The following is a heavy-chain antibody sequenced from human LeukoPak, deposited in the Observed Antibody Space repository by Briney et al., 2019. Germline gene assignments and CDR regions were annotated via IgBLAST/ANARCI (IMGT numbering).Heavy chain of an antibody. CDR1: GGSFSGYY. Sequence: SETLSLTCAVYGGSFSGYYWSWIRQPPGKGLEWIGEINHSGSTNYNPSLKSRVTISVDTSKNRLSLKLNFVTAADTAVYYCARDRGGYTYSHDYWGQGTLVTVSS. CDR2: INHSGST. J-gene: IGHJ4*02. D-gene: IGHD5-18*01. V-gene: IGHV4-34*01. CDR3: ARDRGGYTYSHDY.